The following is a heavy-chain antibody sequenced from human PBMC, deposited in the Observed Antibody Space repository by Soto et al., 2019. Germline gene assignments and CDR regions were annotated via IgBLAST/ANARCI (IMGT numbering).Heavy chain of an antibody. CDR1: GGSISNYY. J-gene: IGHJ5*02. CDR3: GRGGYRTLAWFDP. Sequence: PSETLSLTCTVSGGSISNYYWSWIRQSPGKGLEWIANVYHSGTTNYNLSLKGRVSISIDSSKNQVSLRLKSVTAADTAVYYCGRGGYRTLAWFDPWGQGTLVTVSS. CDR2: VYHSGTT. V-gene: IGHV4-59*01. D-gene: IGHD5-18*01.